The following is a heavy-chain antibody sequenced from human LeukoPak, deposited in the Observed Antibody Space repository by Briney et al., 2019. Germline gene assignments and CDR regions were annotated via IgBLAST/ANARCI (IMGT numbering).Heavy chain of an antibody. CDR2: ISGNGGDT. V-gene: IGHV3-64D*09. J-gene: IGHJ4*02. D-gene: IGHD1-14*01. Sequence: GGSLRLSCSASGFIFSNYNMHWVRQAPGKGLEYVSGISGNGGDTSYADSVQGRFTISRENSKNTLSLQMSGLGDEDTVVYYCLKDLGRTSTNEDWGQGTLVTVAS. CDR3: LKDLGRTSTNED. CDR1: GFIFSNYN.